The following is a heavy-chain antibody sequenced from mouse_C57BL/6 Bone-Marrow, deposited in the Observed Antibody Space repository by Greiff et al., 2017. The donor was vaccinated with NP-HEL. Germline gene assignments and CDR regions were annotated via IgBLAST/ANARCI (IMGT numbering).Heavy chain of an antibody. Sequence: EVQLKESVAELVRPGASVKLSCTASGLNIQNTYMHWVKQRPEQGLEWIGRIDPAIGNTKYAPKFQGKAPITADTSSNTAYLQLSSLTSEDTAIYYCAGYYYGPYWYFDVWGTGTTVTVSS. CDR2: IDPAIGNT. V-gene: IGHV14-3*01. CDR3: AGYYYGPYWYFDV. J-gene: IGHJ1*03. CDR1: GLNIQNTY. D-gene: IGHD1-1*01.